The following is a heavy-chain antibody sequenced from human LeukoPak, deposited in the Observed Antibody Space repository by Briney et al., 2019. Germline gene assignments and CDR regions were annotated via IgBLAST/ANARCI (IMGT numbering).Heavy chain of an antibody. Sequence: PSETLSLTCTVSGGSISSSSYYWGWIRQPPGKGLEWIGSIYYSGSTYYNLSLKSRVTISVDTSKNQFSLKLSSVTAADTAVYYCARPQYYDFWSGYYFGRWGQGTLVTVSS. CDR2: IYYSGST. CDR3: ARPQYYDFWSGYYFGR. V-gene: IGHV4-39*01. J-gene: IGHJ4*02. D-gene: IGHD3-3*01. CDR1: GGSISSSSYY.